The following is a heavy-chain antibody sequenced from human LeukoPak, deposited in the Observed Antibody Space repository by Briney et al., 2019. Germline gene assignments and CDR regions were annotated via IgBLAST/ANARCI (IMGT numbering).Heavy chain of an antibody. V-gene: IGHV4-59*01. Sequence: PSETLSLTCTVSEGSISHYFWNWLRQPPGKGLEWIGNINYIGNTNYNPSLKTRVTISIDTSKNQFSLTLRSVTTADTALYYCARDWELGYWGQGTRVTVSS. D-gene: IGHD4-23*01. CDR1: EGSISHYF. J-gene: IGHJ4*02. CDR2: INYIGNT. CDR3: ARDWELGY.